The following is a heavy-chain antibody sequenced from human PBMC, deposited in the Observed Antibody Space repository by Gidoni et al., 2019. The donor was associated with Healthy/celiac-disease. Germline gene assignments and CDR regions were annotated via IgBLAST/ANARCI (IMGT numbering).Heavy chain of an antibody. J-gene: IGHJ5*02. CDR2: IYTSGST. CDR3: ARGGAAAGPWYNWFDP. D-gene: IGHD6-13*01. Sequence: VKPSQTLSLTCTVSGGSISRVSYYWSWIRQPAGKGLEWIGRIYTSGSTNYNPSLKSRVTISVDTSKNQFSLKLSSVTAADTAVYYCARGGAAAGPWYNWFDPWGQGTLVTVSS. V-gene: IGHV4-61*02. CDR1: GGSISRVSYY.